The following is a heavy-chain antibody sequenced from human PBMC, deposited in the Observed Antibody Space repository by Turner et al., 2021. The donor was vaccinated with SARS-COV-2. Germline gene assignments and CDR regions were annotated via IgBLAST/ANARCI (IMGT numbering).Heavy chain of an antibody. CDR1: GFTFDDYA. Sequence: EVQLVEPGGGLVQPGRSLRLSCAASGFTFDDYAMHWVRQGPGKGLEWGSGISWNSGTIGYADSVKGRFTISRDNAKNSLYLQMNSLRAEDTALYYCAKEFARPDYYYYGMDVWGQGTTVTVSS. CDR3: AKEFARPDYYYYGMDV. V-gene: IGHV3-9*01. J-gene: IGHJ6*02. D-gene: IGHD6-6*01. CDR2: ISWNSGTI.